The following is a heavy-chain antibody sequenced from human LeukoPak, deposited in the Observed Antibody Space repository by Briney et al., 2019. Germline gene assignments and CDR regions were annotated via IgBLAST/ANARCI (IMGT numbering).Heavy chain of an antibody. CDR1: GRSFSGYY. CDR2: INHSGST. J-gene: IGHJ4*02. V-gene: IGHV4-34*01. D-gene: IGHD2-8*01. Sequence: PSETLSLTCAVYGRSFSGYYWSWIRQPPGKGLEWIGEINHSGSTNYNPSLKSRVTISVDTSKNQFSLKLSSVTAADTAVYYCARRVKILCTNGVCSQYYFDYWGQGTLVTVSS. CDR3: ARRVKILCTNGVCSQYYFDY.